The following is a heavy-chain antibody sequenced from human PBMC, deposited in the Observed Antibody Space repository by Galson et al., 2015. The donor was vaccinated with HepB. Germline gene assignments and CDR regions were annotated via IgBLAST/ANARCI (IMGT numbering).Heavy chain of an antibody. V-gene: IGHV1-3*01. CDR2: INAGNGNT. CDR3: ARDQQGTMVRGVILVAYGMDV. J-gene: IGHJ6*02. CDR1: GYTFTSYA. D-gene: IGHD3-10*01. Sequence: SVKVSCKASGYTFTSYAMHWVRQAPGQRLEWMGWINAGNGNTKYSQKFQGRVTITRDTSASAAYMELSSLRSEDTAVYYCARDQQGTMVRGVILVAYGMDVWGQGTTVTVSS.